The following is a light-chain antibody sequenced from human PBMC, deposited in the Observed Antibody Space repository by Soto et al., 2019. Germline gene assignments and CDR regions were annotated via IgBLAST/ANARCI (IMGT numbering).Light chain of an antibody. CDR3: SSFTSSSPDV. J-gene: IGLJ1*01. CDR2: EVS. CDR1: SSDVGSYNR. Sequence: QSVLTQPPSVSGSPGQSVTISCTGTSSDVGSYNRVSWYQQPPATAPKLMIYEVSTRPSGVPHRFSGSKSGNTASLTISGLQAEDEADYYCSSFTSSSPDVFGTGTKLTVL. V-gene: IGLV2-18*02.